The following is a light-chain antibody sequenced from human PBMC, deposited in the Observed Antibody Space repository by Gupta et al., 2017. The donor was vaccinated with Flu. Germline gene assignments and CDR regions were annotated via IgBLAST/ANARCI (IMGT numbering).Light chain of an antibody. CDR1: SSIIGNNY. CDR2: DDN. V-gene: IGLV1-51*01. CDR3: GTWDSSLSVYV. J-gene: IGLJ1*01. Sequence: KVTISCSGSSSIIGNNYVSWYQQLPGTAPKLLIYDDNKRPSGIPDRFSGSKSGTSATLGITGLQTGDEADYYCGTWDSSLSVYVFGTGTKVTVL.